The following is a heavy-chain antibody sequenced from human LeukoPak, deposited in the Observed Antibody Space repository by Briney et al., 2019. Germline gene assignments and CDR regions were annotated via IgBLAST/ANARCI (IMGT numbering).Heavy chain of an antibody. V-gene: IGHV4-59*01. J-gene: IGHJ2*01. Sequence: SETLSLTCSVSGGSITTYHWSRIRQPPGKGLEWIGYIYNSGSANYKPSLKSRLTISVDTSKNHFSLKLNSVTAADTAVYYCARAPVTGRWYFDLWGRGTLVTVSS. CDR3: ARAPVTGRWYFDL. CDR1: GGSITTYH. D-gene: IGHD6-19*01. CDR2: IYNSGSA.